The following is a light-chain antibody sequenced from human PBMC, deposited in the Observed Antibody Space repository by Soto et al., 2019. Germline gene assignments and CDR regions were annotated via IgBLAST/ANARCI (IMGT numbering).Light chain of an antibody. CDR2: GAS. J-gene: IGKJ1*01. CDR1: QSVSSN. CDR3: QQYGSSSAT. Sequence: EIVLTQSPGTLSLSPGERATLSCRASQSVSSNLAWYRQTPGQAPRLLIYGASTRATDTPARFSGSGSGTDFTLTISRVEPADFAVYYCQQYGSSSATFGQGTQVE. V-gene: IGKV3-20*01.